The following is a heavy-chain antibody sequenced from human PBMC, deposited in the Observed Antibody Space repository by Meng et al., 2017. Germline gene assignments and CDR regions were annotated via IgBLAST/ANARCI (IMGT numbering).Heavy chain of an antibody. V-gene: IGHV1-2*06. D-gene: IGHD6-13*01. CDR3: ARDEDISAAGKLFGDY. J-gene: IGHJ4*02. CDR2: IDPNNDHT. CDR1: GYTFAAYW. Sequence: VQWGQAGPEVKKPGASVKQSCKPSGYTFAAYWINWLRQAPGQGLEWMGRIDPNNDHTQYAQNFQGRVTMTSDTSISTVYMELNGLRSDDTAVYYCARDEDISAAGKLFGDYWGQGTLVTVSS.